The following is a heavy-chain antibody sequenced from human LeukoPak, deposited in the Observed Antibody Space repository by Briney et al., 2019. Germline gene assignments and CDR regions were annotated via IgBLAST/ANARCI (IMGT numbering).Heavy chain of an antibody. J-gene: IGHJ4*02. V-gene: IGHV3-7*01. CDR1: GFTFSSYA. Sequence: GGSLRLSCAASGFTFSSYAMSWVRQAPGKGLEWVANIKHDGSEKYYMDSVKGRFTISRDNAKNSLYLQMNSLRAEDTAVYYCARDSSIFGVFWGQGTLVTVSS. CDR2: IKHDGSEK. D-gene: IGHD3-3*01. CDR3: ARDSSIFGVF.